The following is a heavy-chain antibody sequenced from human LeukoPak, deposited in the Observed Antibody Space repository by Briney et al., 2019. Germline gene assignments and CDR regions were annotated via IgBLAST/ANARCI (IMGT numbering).Heavy chain of an antibody. V-gene: IGHV3-30-3*01. CDR2: ISYDGSNK. CDR3: ARDLTVTHYGMDV. D-gene: IGHD4-17*01. J-gene: IGHJ6*02. Sequence: GGSLRLSCAASGFTFSSYAMHWVRQAPGKGLEWAAVISYDGSNKYYADSVKGRFTISRDNSKNTLYLQMNSLRAEDTAVYYCARDLTVTHYGMDVWGQGTTVTVSS. CDR1: GFTFSSYA.